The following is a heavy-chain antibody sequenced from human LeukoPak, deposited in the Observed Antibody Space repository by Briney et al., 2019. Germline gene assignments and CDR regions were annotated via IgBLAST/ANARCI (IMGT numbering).Heavy chain of an antibody. CDR1: GGSVSSYY. D-gene: IGHD3-10*01. J-gene: IGHJ4*02. V-gene: IGHV4-59*02. Sequence: SETLSLTCTVSGGSVSSYYWSWIRQPPGRGLEWIGYIYDSASTSYNPSLRSRVTISVDTSKNHLSLRLSSVTAADTAVYYCATSRGSDGSGNYWGQGTLVTVSS. CDR2: IYDSAST. CDR3: ATSRGSDGSGNY.